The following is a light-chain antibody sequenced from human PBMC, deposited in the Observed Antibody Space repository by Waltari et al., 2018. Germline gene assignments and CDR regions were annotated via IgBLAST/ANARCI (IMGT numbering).Light chain of an antibody. CDR1: ARGGYN. Sequence: MTSARGGYNLAWYQHEPGQDPRHLIFGAFTRATASPARFSGSGSGTEFTLSISRLQSEDCAVYYCQQYKNWPPLFRGGTKVEIK. CDR2: GAF. V-gene: IGKV3-15*01. CDR3: QQYKNWPPL. J-gene: IGKJ4*01.